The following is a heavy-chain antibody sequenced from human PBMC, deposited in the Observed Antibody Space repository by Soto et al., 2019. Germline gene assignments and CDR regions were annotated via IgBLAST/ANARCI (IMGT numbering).Heavy chain of an antibody. CDR2: ISGSGGST. Sequence: GGSLRLSCAASGFTFSSYAMSWVRQAPGKGLEWVSAISGSGGSTYYADSVKGRFTISRDNSKNTLYLQMNSLRAEDTAVYYCAKAGGDYYDGSAFQGYYYYGMDVWGQGTTVTVSS. D-gene: IGHD3-22*01. J-gene: IGHJ6*02. CDR3: AKAGGDYYDGSAFQGYYYYGMDV. CDR1: GFTFSSYA. V-gene: IGHV3-23*01.